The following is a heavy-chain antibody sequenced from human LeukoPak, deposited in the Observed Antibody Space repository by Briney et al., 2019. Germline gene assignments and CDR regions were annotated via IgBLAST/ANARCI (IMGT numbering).Heavy chain of an antibody. D-gene: IGHD2-15*01. J-gene: IGHJ3*02. Sequence: GGSLRLSCAASGFTFDDYAMHWVRQAPGKGLERVSGISWNSGSIGYADSVKGRFTISRDNAKNSLYLQMNSLRAEDTALYYCAKVVVAATLYGDAFDIWGQGTMVTVSS. CDR1: GFTFDDYA. V-gene: IGHV3-9*01. CDR2: ISWNSGSI. CDR3: AKVVVAATLYGDAFDI.